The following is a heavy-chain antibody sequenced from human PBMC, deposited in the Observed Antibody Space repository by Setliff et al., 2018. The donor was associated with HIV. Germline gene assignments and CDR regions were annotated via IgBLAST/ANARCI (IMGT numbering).Heavy chain of an antibody. Sequence: PSETLSLTCAVYGGSFSGYYWSWIRQPPGKGLEWIGEINHSGSTNYNPSLKSRVTISVDTSKNQFSLKLSSVTAADTAVYYCARGSPASIAARPWYFQHWGQGTPVTVSS. CDR1: GGSFSGYY. J-gene: IGHJ1*01. V-gene: IGHV4-34*01. D-gene: IGHD6-6*01. CDR3: ARGSPASIAARPWYFQH. CDR2: INHSGST.